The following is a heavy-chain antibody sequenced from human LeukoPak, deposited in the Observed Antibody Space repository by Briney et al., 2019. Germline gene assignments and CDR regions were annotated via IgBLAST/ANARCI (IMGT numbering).Heavy chain of an antibody. CDR1: GFRFSDHY. Sequence: PGGSLRLSCAASGFRFSDHYMSWVRQAPGKGPEWISYISGNAGDIAYADSVEGRFTISRDNAENSLHLQMSSLTVEDTAVYHCVRHAGRAGGQWGQGTLITVSS. CDR2: ISGNAGDI. V-gene: IGHV3/OR16-9*01. J-gene: IGHJ4*02. CDR3: VRHAGRAGGQ. D-gene: IGHD3-10*01.